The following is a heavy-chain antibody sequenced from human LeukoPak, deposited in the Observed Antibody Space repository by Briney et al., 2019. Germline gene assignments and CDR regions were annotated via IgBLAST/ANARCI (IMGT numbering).Heavy chain of an antibody. D-gene: IGHD2/OR15-2a*01. J-gene: IGHJ4*02. V-gene: IGHV3-7*01. CDR3: AGGAGFLIDY. CDR2: IKKDGSEK. Sequence: GGSLRLSCAASGLIFTNAWMTWVRQAPGKGLEWVAIIKKDGSEKYYVDSVKGRFTISRDNAKNSLYLQMNSLRADDTAVYFCAGGAGFLIDYWGQGALVTVSS. CDR1: GLIFTNAW.